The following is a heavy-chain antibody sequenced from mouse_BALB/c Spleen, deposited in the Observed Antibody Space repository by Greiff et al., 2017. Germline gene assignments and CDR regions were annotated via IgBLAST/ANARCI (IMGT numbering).Heavy chain of an antibody. D-gene: IGHD3-1*01. CDR1: GYTFTDYA. J-gene: IGHJ4*01. CDR2: ISTYYGDA. Sequence: QVQLQQSGAELVRPGVSVKISCKGSGYTFTDYAMHWVKQSHAKSLEWIGVISTYYGDASYNQKFKGKATMTVDKSSSTAYMELARLTSEDSAIYYCARWELGLEAMDYWGQGTSVTVSS. V-gene: IGHV1S137*01. CDR3: ARWELGLEAMDY.